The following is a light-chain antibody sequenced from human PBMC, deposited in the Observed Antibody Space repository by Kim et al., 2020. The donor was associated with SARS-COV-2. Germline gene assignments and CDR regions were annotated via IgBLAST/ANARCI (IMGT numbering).Light chain of an antibody. CDR2: KAS. V-gene: IGKV1-5*03. CDR1: QSVTNW. CDR3: QQYNSYSWT. J-gene: IGKJ1*01. Sequence: DIQMTQSPSTLSASVGDRVTITCRASQSVTNWLAWYQQRPGRAPKLLIYKASSLESGVPSRFSGSGSGTEFTLIISSLQPDDFATYYCQQYNSYSWTFGQGTKVDIK.